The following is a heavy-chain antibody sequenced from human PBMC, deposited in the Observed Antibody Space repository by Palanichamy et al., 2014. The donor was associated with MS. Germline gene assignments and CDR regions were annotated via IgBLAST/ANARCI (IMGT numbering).Heavy chain of an antibody. D-gene: IGHD6-19*01. CDR1: GFTFSNYE. V-gene: IGHV3-48*03. J-gene: IGHJ4*02. CDR3: ARGIGSGWYSSWGY. Sequence: EVQLVESGGGLIQPGGSLRLSCAASGFTFSNYEINWARRAPGKGLEWVSFISGSGTTIYYADSVKGRFTISRDNAKSSVSLQMNSLRVEDTAVYYCARGIGSGWYSSWGYWGQGTLVTVSS. CDR2: ISGSGTTI.